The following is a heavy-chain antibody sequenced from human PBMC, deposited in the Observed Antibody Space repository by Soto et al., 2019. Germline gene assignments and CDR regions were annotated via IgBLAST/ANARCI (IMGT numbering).Heavy chain of an antibody. Sequence: QLLESGPGLVKPSETLSLTCTVSGGSISSSSYYWGWLRQPPGKGLEWIGSIYYSGTTYYNQSLRSRVTTPVDTTKNQYSLKLSSVTAAAAAVYYVARYVRNLDHFAYWGQGTLVTVSS. CDR3: ARYVRNLDHFAY. D-gene: IGHD3-10*02. CDR2: IYYSGTT. CDR1: GGSISSSSYY. V-gene: IGHV4-39*01. J-gene: IGHJ4*02.